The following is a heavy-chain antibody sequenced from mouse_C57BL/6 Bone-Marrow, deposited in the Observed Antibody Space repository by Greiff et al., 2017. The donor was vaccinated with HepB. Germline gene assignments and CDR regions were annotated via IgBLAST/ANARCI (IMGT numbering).Heavy chain of an antibody. D-gene: IGHD1-2*01. CDR2: IYPGSGNT. J-gene: IGHJ1*03. V-gene: IGHV1-55*01. CDR3: ARRHYDWYFDV. CDR1: GYTFTSYW. Sequence: VQLPQPGAELVKPGASVKMSCKASGYTFTSYWITWVKQRPGQGLEWIGDIYPGSGNTYYNEKFKGKATLTAEKSSSTAYMQLSSLTSEDSAVYFCARRHYDWYFDVWGTGTTLTVSS.